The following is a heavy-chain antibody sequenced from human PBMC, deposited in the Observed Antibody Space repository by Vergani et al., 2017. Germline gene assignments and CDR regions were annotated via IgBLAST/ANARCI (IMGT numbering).Heavy chain of an antibody. CDR1: GGSISSSSYY. Sequence: QVQLQESGPGLVKPSETLSLTCTVSGGSISSSSYYWGWIRQPPGKGLEWIGSIYYSGSTYYNPSLKSRVTISVDTSKNQFSLKLSSVTAADTAVYYCARDWDYDSSGFGDAFDIWGQGTMVTVSS. CDR2: IYYSGST. CDR3: ARDWDYDSSGFGDAFDI. D-gene: IGHD3-22*01. J-gene: IGHJ3*02. V-gene: IGHV4-39*07.